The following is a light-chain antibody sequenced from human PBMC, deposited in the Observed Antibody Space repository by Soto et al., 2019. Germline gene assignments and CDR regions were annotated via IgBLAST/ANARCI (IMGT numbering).Light chain of an antibody. V-gene: IGLV2-14*01. CDR3: SSYTITTALV. Sequence: QSVLTQPPSASGSPGQSVTISCTGTSSDVGGYNYVSWYQQHPGKAPKLMIYEVSKRPSGVSNRFSGSKSGNTASLTISGLQTEDEADYYCSSYTITTALVFGSGTKVTVL. J-gene: IGLJ1*01. CDR1: SSDVGGYNY. CDR2: EVS.